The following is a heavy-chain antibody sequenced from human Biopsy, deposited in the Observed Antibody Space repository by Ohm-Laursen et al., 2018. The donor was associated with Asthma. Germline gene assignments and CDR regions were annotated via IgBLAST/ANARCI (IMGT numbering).Heavy chain of an antibody. CDR1: GFSFSNYG. V-gene: IGHV3-30*18. J-gene: IGHJ4*02. D-gene: IGHD1-26*01. CDR2: ISFDGTNR. Sequence: SLRLSCSASGFSFSNYGMHWVRQSPGKGLDWVAVISFDGTNRNYTDSVKGRFTISRDNSRNTLHLEMNSLRAEDTAVYFCAKEVFPGWELRRGPDSWGQGTLVTVSS. CDR3: AKEVFPGWELRRGPDS.